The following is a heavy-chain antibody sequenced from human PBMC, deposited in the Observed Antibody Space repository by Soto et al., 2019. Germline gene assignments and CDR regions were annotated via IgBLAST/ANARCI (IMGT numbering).Heavy chain of an antibody. V-gene: IGHV3-7*03. CDR2: IKQDGSVT. CDR3: ARDGYYYAMDA. CDR1: GFSFRSSY. J-gene: IGHJ6*02. D-gene: IGHD3-22*01. Sequence: GGSLRLSCAASGFSFRSSYLSWVRQAPGKGLEWVANIKQDGSVTNYLDSVKGRFTISRDNAKSSLYLRVNSLRDEDTAVYYCARDGYYYAMDAWGLGTTVTVYS.